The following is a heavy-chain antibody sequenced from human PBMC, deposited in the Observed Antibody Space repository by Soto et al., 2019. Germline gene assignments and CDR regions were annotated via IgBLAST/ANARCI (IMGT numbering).Heavy chain of an antibody. CDR3: AKRGVDTFGLAY. CDR2: INTDGSST. V-gene: IGHV3-74*01. CDR1: GFTFSSFW. Sequence: EVQLVESGGGLVQPGGSLRLSCAVSGFTFSSFWMHWVRQAPGEGLVWVSRINTDGSSTSDADSVKGRFTISRDNAKSTLHLQMISLRVEDTAMYYCAKRGVDTFGLAYWGQGTLVTVSS. J-gene: IGHJ4*02. D-gene: IGHD3-10*01.